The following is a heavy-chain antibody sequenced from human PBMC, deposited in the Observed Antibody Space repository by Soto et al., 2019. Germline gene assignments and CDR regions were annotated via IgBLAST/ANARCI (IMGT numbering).Heavy chain of an antibody. V-gene: IGHV4-34*01. D-gene: IGHD1-1*01. CDR3: ARVERGTATTVVDAFDI. CDR2: MSHSGGT. J-gene: IGHJ3*02. Sequence: QVQLQQWGAGLLKPSETLSLTCAVYGGFVSSGSYYWSWIRQPPGKGLEWIVEMSHSGGTHFNPALKTQVTISVDTSENQFSLKMSSVTAADTALYYCARVERGTATTVVDAFDIWGPGTMVTVSS. CDR1: GGFVSSGSYY.